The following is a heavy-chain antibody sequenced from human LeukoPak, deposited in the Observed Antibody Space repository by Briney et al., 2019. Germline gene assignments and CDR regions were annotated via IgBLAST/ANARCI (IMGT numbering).Heavy chain of an antibody. J-gene: IGHJ4*02. V-gene: IGHV3-48*04. CDR3: AREGEYYYDSSGYLLFDY. CDR1: GFTFSSYS. CDR2: ISSSSSTI. Sequence: PGGSLRLSCAASGFTFSSYSMNWVRQAPGKGLEWVSYISSSSSTIYYADSVKGRFTISRDNAKNSLYLQMNSLRAEDTAVYYCAREGEYYYDSSGYLLFDYWGQGTLVTVSS. D-gene: IGHD3-22*01.